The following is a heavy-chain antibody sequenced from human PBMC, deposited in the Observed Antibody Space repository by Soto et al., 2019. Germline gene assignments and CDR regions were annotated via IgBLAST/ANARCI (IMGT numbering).Heavy chain of an antibody. CDR2: ISSSSTFI. D-gene: IGHD1-1*01. V-gene: IGHV3-21*01. J-gene: IGHJ6*02. CDR1: GFTFNSYS. CDR3: ARGRPTGYSYYGMDV. Sequence: PGGSLRLSCAASGFTFNSYSMNWVRQAPGKGLEWVSSISSSSTFIYDADSVKGRFPISRDNAKNSLFLQMNSLRAEDTAVYFCARGRPTGYSYYGMDVWGQGTTVTVSS.